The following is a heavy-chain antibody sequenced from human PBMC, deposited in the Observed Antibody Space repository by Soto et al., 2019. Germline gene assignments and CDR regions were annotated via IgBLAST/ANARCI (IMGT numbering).Heavy chain of an antibody. J-gene: IGHJ4*02. Sequence: VGSLRLSCAASGFTFSSHGMHWVRQAPGKGLEWVAVIWYDGSNKYYADSVKGRFTISRDNSKNTLYLQMNSLRAEDTAVYYCARDGYCSGGSCYYFDYWGQGTLVTVSS. D-gene: IGHD2-15*01. V-gene: IGHV3-33*01. CDR3: ARDGYCSGGSCYYFDY. CDR1: GFTFSSHG. CDR2: IWYDGSNK.